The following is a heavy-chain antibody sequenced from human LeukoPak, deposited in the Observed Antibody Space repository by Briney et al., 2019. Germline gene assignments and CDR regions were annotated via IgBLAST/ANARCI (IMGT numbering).Heavy chain of an antibody. J-gene: IGHJ3*02. V-gene: IGHV4-39*07. CDR1: GGSISSSTYY. Sequence: PSETLSLTCTVSGGSISSSTYYWGWIRQPPGKGLEWIGNIYHDGSTYYDPSLKSRVTISIDTSKNQFSLNLSSVTAADTAVYYCARASSGDGYSHDAFDIWGQGTMVTVSS. CDR3: ARASSGDGYSHDAFDI. D-gene: IGHD5-24*01. CDR2: IYHDGST.